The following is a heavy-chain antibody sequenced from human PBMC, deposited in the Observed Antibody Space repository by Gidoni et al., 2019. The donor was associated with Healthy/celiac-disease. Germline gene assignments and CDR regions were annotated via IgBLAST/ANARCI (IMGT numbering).Heavy chain of an antibody. J-gene: IGHJ4*02. CDR1: GFTFSSYE. CDR3: AREPDDYGSGS. D-gene: IGHD3-10*01. Sequence: EVQLVESGGGLVQPGGSLRLSCAASGFTFSSYERNWVRQAPGKGLEWVSYISSSGSTIYYADSVKGRFTISRDNAKNSLYLQMNSLRAEDTAVYYCAREPDDYGSGSWGQGTLVTVSS. CDR2: ISSSGSTI. V-gene: IGHV3-48*03.